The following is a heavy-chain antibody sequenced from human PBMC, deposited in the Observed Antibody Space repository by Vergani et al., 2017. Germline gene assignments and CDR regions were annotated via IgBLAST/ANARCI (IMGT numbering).Heavy chain of an antibody. CDR2: IYPGDSDT. J-gene: IGHJ5*02. V-gene: IGHV5-51*01. Sequence: EVQLVQSGAEVKKPGESLKISCKGSGYSFTSYWIGWVRQMPGKGLEWMGIIYPGDSDTRYSPSFQGQVTISADKSISTAYLQWSSLKASDTAMYYCARLVEGRWLQLRWFDPWGQGTLVTVSS. D-gene: IGHD5-24*01. CDR3: ARLVEGRWLQLRWFDP. CDR1: GYSFTSYW.